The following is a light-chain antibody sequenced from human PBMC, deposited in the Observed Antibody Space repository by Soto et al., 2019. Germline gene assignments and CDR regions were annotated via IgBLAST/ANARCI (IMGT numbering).Light chain of an antibody. CDR2: GAS. J-gene: IGKJ1*01. V-gene: IGKV3-20*01. Sequence: EIVLTQSPGTLSLSPRERATLSCRASQSVSNAYLAWYQHKVGQSPRLLIYGASNRAPGIPARLSGSGSGTDFTLTISSLEPEDFDVYYCQQYAASPRTFGQGTQVEVK. CDR3: QQYAASPRT. CDR1: QSVSNAY.